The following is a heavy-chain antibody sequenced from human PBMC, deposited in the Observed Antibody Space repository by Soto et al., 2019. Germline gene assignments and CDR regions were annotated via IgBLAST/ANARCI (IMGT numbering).Heavy chain of an antibody. D-gene: IGHD1-26*01. J-gene: IGHJ5*02. CDR1: GYTFTSYG. CDR3: ARGAISGSYASWFDP. CDR2: ISAYNGNT. V-gene: IGHV1-18*01. Sequence: ASLKVSCTASGYTFTSYGISWVRQAPGQGLEWMGWISAYNGNTNYAQKLQGRVTMTTDTSTSKAYMELRSLRSDDTAVYYCARGAISGSYASWFDPWGQGTLVTVSS.